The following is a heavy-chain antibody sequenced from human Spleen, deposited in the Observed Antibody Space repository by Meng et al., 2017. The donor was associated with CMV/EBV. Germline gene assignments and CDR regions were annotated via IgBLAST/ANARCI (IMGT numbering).Heavy chain of an antibody. CDR3: VRDLVGNRDS. V-gene: IGHV3-74*03. Sequence: GGPGGGLVKPGGSLRLSLSASGFTFSDYWMHWVRQAPGEGPVWVSRIDTYGTVTSYAESVRGRFTISRDNSKKTLYLQMNDLRAGDSGVYYCVRDLVGNRDSWGHGTLVTVSS. J-gene: IGHJ5*01. CDR1: GFTFSDYW. D-gene: IGHD1-14*01. CDR2: IDTYGTVT.